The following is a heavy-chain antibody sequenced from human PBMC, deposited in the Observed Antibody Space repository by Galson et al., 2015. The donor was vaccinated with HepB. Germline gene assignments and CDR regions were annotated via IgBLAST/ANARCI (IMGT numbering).Heavy chain of an antibody. CDR3: ARARYSTSPPDY. J-gene: IGHJ4*01. V-gene: IGHV1-18*01. CDR2: ISGYNGNT. CDR1: SYSFINYG. Sequence: SVKVSCKASSYSFINYGISWVRQAPGQGLEWMGWISGYNGNTDYAQNLQGRVTMTRDTSTSTAYMEVRSLRFDDTAVYYCARARYSTSPPDYWGHGTLVTVSS. D-gene: IGHD6-6*01.